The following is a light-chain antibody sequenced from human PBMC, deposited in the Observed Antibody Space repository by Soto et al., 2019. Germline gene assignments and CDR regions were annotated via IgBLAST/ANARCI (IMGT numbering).Light chain of an antibody. J-gene: IGLJ1*01. Sequence: QSVLTQPPSASGTPGQRVTISCSGSNSNLGSNRVYWYQQLPGAAPKLLIYSNNQRPSGVPDRFSASKSGTSASLAISGLRSGDEAAYYCAAWDDSLSAYVFGTGTKLTVL. V-gene: IGLV1-47*02. CDR2: SNN. CDR3: AAWDDSLSAYV. CDR1: NSNLGSNR.